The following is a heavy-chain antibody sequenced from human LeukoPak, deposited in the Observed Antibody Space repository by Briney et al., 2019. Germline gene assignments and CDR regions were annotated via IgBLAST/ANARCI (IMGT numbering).Heavy chain of an antibody. D-gene: IGHD1-26*01. V-gene: IGHV1-69*02. CDR3: ASLSGSYKGLISDY. CDR1: GYTFTGYY. J-gene: IGHJ4*02. CDR2: IIPILGIA. Sequence: SVKVSCKASGYTFTGYYMHWVRQAPGQGLEWMGRIIPILGIANYAQKFQGRVTITADKSTSTAYMELSSLRSEDTAVYYCASLSGSYKGLISDYWGQGTLVTVSS.